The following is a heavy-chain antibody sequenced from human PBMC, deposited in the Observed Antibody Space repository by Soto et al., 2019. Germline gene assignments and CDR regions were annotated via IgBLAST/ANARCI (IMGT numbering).Heavy chain of an antibody. CDR3: ARGGGWQPFAP. J-gene: IGHJ5*02. Sequence: QVQLVESGGGVVQPGRSLRLSCAASGFTFSSYGMHWVRQAPGKGLEWVAVIWYDGSNKYYADSVKGRFTISRDNSKNALYLQINSLRAEDTAVYYCARGGGWQPFAPSGQGAMVAVS. V-gene: IGHV3-33*01. CDR1: GFTFSSYG. D-gene: IGHD6-19*01. CDR2: IWYDGSNK.